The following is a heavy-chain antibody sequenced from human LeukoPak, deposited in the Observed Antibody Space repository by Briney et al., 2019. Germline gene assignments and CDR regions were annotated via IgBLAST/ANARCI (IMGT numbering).Heavy chain of an antibody. CDR1: GFTFSTYA. J-gene: IGHJ4*02. CDR3: PKETTDYVWGTYRGPGY. V-gene: IGHV3-30*04. Sequence: PGGTLRLSCAASGFTFSTYAMHWVRQAPGKGLEWVALISHVGSNKYYADSVTGRFTISRDTYKNTLYLQMNRLRAEDTAVYYCPKETTDYVWGTYRGPGYWGQETLVTVPS. D-gene: IGHD3-16*02. CDR2: ISHVGSNK.